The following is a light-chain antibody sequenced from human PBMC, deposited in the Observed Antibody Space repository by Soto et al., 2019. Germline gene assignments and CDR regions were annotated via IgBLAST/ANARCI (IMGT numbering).Light chain of an antibody. CDR1: SSDIGGYNF. J-gene: IGLJ2*01. CDR3: NSYRSTSDIVA. V-gene: IGLV2-14*01. CDR2: EVS. Sequence: QSALTQPASVSGSPGQSIAISCTGTSSDIGGYNFVSWYQQHPGKAPKLMIYEVSNRPSGVSDRFSGSKSGNMASLTISGLQAEDEADYYCNSYRSTSDIVAFGGGTKVTVL.